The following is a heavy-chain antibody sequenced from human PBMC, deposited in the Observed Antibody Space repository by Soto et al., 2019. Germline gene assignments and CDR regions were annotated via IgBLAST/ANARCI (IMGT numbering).Heavy chain of an antibody. V-gene: IGHV1-18*04. Sequence: QVQLVQSGGEVKKPGASVTVSCKAPGYSFSSYTINWVRQAPGQGLEWLGWIRAYNGNTKYVEKLQGRVTMTTDTSTSTAYMELRNLSSDDTAVYYCARDSKKWLDFWGPGTLVTVSS. CDR1: GYSFSSYT. CDR3: ARDSKKWLDF. J-gene: IGHJ4*02. CDR2: IRAYNGNT. D-gene: IGHD5-12*01.